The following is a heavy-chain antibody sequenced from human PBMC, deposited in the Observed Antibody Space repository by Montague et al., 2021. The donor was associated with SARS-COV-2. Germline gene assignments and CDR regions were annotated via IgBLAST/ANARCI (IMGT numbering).Heavy chain of an antibody. CDR3: ARRVELGPFDY. V-gene: IGHV4-39*01. D-gene: IGHD3-16*01. J-gene: IGHJ4*02. CDR2: IDYSGST. CDR1: GGSISSSSYY. Sequence: SETLSLTCTVSGGSISSSSYYWGWIRQPPGKGLEWIGTIDYSGSTYYNPSLKSRVTVNVDTSRNRFSLKLSSVTAADTAVYYCARRVELGPFDYWGQGTLATISS.